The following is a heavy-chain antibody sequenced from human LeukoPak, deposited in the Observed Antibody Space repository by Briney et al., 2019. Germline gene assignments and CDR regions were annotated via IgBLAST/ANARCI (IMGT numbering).Heavy chain of an antibody. J-gene: IGHJ4*02. CDR2: IYYSGST. D-gene: IGHD6-6*01. Sequence: SETLSLTCTVSGGSISSYYWSWLRQPPGKGLEWIGYIYYSGSTNYNPSLKSRVTISVDTSKNQFSLKLSSVTAADTAVYYCAREGTSASSSSYFDYWGQGTLVTVSS. V-gene: IGHV4-59*12. CDR1: GGSISSYY. CDR3: AREGTSASSSSYFDY.